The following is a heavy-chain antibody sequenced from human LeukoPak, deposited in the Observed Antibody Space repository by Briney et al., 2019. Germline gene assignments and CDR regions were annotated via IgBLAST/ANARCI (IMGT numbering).Heavy chain of an antibody. Sequence: SGTLSLTCTVSGGSISSYYWSWIRQPPGKGLEWIGYIYYSGSTNYNPSLKSRVRTSVDTSKKQFSLKLSSVTAADTAVYYCARAPRGVVVKSDAFDIWGQGTMVTVSS. CDR1: GGSISSYY. V-gene: IGHV4-59*01. J-gene: IGHJ3*02. CDR3: ARAPRGVVVKSDAFDI. CDR2: IYYSGST. D-gene: IGHD2-15*01.